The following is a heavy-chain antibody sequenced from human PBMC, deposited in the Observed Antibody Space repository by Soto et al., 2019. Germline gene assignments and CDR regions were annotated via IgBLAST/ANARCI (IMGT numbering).Heavy chain of an antibody. J-gene: IGHJ6*02. V-gene: IGHV1-3*01. Sequence: QVQLVQSGAEVKKPGASVKVSCKASGYTFTSYAMHWVRQAPGQRLEWRGWINAGNGNTKYSQKFQGRVTITRDTSASTAYMELSSLRSEDTAVYYCARVYCSSTSCYYYYGMDVWGQGTTVTVSS. CDR1: GYTFTSYA. CDR2: INAGNGNT. D-gene: IGHD2-2*01. CDR3: ARVYCSSTSCYYYYGMDV.